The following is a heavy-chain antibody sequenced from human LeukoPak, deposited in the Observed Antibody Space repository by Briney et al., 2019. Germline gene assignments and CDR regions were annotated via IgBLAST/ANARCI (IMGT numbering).Heavy chain of an antibody. J-gene: IGHJ4*02. CDR1: GGSFSDYY. D-gene: IGHD3-16*02. V-gene: IGHV4-34*01. CDR2: INPSGST. Sequence: SETLSLTCAVFGGSFSDYYWSWIRQPPGKGLEWIGEINPSGSTNYNPSLKSRVTISVDTPKNQFSLKVNSVTAADTAMYYCARGLVDHDYVWGSYRWESYYFDYWGQGILVTVSS. CDR3: ARGLVDHDYVWGSYRWESYYFDY.